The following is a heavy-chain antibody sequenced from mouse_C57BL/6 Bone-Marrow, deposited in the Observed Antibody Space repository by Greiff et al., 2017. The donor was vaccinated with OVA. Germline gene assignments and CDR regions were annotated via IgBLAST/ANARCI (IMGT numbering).Heavy chain of an antibody. D-gene: IGHD1-1*01. CDR3: ARFPITTVVVDY. V-gene: IGHV1-42*01. CDR1: GYSFTGYY. Sequence: EVQLQESGPELVKPGASVKISCKASGYSFTGYYMNWVKQSPEKSLEWIGEINPSTGGTTYNQKFKAKATLTVDKSYSTAYMQLKSLTSEDSAVYYCARFPITTVVVDYWGQGTTLTVSS. J-gene: IGHJ2*01. CDR2: INPSTGGT.